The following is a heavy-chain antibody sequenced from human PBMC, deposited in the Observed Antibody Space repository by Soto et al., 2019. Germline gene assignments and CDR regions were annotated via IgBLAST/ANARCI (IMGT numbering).Heavy chain of an antibody. J-gene: IGHJ6*02. CDR2: ISSSCSAI. V-gene: IGHV3-48*03. D-gene: IGHD1-26*01. CDR1: GFTFSSYE. CDR3: AAEGIVNDYGLDV. Sequence: LXLSFASSGFTFSSYELNWVRQAPGKGLEWLSYISSSCSAIYYADSVRGRFTISRDNARNSLYLQMNSLRAEDTAVYYCAAEGIVNDYGLDVWGQGTMVTVS.